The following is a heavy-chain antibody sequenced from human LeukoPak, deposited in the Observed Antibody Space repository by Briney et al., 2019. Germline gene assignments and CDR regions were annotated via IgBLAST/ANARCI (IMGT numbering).Heavy chain of an antibody. CDR2: IIPIFGTA. Sequence: SVKVSCKASGGTFSSYAISWVRQAPGQGLEWMGGIIPIFGTANYAQKFQGRVTITADESTSTAYMELSSLRSEDAAVYYCARVGDYDILTGYGWFDPWGQGTLVTVSS. J-gene: IGHJ5*02. CDR1: GGTFSSYA. D-gene: IGHD3-9*01. CDR3: ARVGDYDILTGYGWFDP. V-gene: IGHV1-69*13.